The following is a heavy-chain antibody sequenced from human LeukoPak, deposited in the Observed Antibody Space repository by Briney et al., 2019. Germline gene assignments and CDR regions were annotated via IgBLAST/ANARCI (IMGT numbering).Heavy chain of an antibody. CDR3: ARDFDIMTGYSVFDY. CDR2: MSHDGSNE. D-gene: IGHD3-9*01. J-gene: IGHJ4*02. CDR1: GFTFSDYV. V-gene: IGHV3-30*04. Sequence: GKSLRLSCAASGFTFSDYVMYWVRQAPGKGLEWVAVMSHDGSNEEYADSVKGRFTISRDNSKKTLYPQMNSLRPDDTAMYYCARDFDIMTGYSVFDYWGQGTLVTVSS.